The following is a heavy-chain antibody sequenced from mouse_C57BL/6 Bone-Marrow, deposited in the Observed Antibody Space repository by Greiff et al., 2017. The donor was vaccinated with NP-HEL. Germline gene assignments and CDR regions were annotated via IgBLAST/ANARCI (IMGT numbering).Heavy chain of an antibody. CDR2: IYPGDGDT. J-gene: IGHJ2*01. CDR1: GYAFSSYW. CDR3: ASHFYYGSRYYFDD. Sequence: VQLQQSGAELVKPGASVKISCKASGYAFSSYWMNWVKQRPGKGLEWIGQIYPGDGDTNYNGKFKGKATLTADKSSSTAYMQLSSLTSEDSAVYFCASHFYYGSRYYFDDWGQGTTLTVSS. V-gene: IGHV1-80*01. D-gene: IGHD1-1*01.